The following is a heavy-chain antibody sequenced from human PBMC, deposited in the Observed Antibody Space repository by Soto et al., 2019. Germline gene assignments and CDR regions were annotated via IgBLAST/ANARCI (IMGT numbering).Heavy chain of an antibody. J-gene: IGHJ4*02. Sequence: GESLKISCQGSGYTFTNYWIAWVRQMPGKGLEWMGIIFPGDSDTRYSPSFQGHVTISADKSISTAYLQWSSLKASDTAIYYCAALVVPAAMNYWGQGTLVTVSS. CDR1: GYTFTNYW. D-gene: IGHD2-2*01. CDR2: IFPGDSDT. CDR3: AALVVPAAMNY. V-gene: IGHV5-51*01.